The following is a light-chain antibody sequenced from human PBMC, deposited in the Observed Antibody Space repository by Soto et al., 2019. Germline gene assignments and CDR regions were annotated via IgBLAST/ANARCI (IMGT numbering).Light chain of an antibody. V-gene: IGKV1-8*01. CDR1: QDIGTY. Sequence: AIRMTQSPSSFSASTGDRVSITCRATQDIGTYLAWYQQIPGKAPKLLIYDASTLQTGVPSRFSGSGSGTDFTLTISYLQSEDFGTYYCQQYDNWPPHTLGGGTKVDIK. CDR2: DAS. J-gene: IGKJ4*01. CDR3: QQYDNWPPHT.